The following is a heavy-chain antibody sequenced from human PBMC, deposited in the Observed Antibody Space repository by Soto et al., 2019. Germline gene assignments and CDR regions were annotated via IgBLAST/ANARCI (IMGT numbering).Heavy chain of an antibody. CDR1: GFTFSSYA. CDR2: ISGSGGST. D-gene: IGHD3-3*01. V-gene: IGHV3-23*01. Sequence: EVQLLESGGGLVQPGGSLRLSCAASGFTFSSYAMSWVRQAPGKGLEWGSAISGSGGSTYYADSVKGRFTISRDNSKKPLYLQMNSLRAEDTAVYYFAKVGHGSVFGWFDPWGEGTPVTVS. CDR3: AKVGHGSVFGWFDP. J-gene: IGHJ5*02.